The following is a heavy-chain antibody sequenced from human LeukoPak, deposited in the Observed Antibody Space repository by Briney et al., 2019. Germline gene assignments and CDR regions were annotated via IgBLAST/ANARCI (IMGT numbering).Heavy chain of an antibody. CDR1: GYSFTSYW. CDR2: IYPGDSDT. CDR3: ARGKRYYGSGSNFDP. D-gene: IGHD3-10*01. V-gene: IGHV5-51*01. Sequence: GESLKISCKGSGYSFTSYWIGWVRQMPGKGLEWMGIIYPGDSDTRYSPSFQGQVTISADKSISTAYLQWSSLKASDTAMYYCARGKRYYGSGSNFDPWGQGTLVTVSS. J-gene: IGHJ5*02.